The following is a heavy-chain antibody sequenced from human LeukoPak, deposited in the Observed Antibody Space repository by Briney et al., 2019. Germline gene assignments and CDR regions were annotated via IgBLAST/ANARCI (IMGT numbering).Heavy chain of an antibody. CDR1: GGTFSSYA. J-gene: IGHJ4*02. CDR3: ARGHDYGGPDY. CDR2: IIPIFGTA. V-gene: IGHV1-69*05. D-gene: IGHD4/OR15-4a*01. Sequence: SVKVSCKASGGTFSSYAISWVRQAPGQGLEWMGRIIPIFGTADYAQKFQGRVTITTDESTSTAYMELSSLRSEDTAVYYCARGHDYGGPDYWGQGTLVTVSS.